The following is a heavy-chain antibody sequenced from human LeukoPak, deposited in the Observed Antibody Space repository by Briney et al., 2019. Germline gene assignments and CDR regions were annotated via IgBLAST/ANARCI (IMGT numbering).Heavy chain of an antibody. CDR3: ARGATYYDSSGYYYHAFDI. CDR1: GGSFSGYY. J-gene: IGHJ3*02. Sequence: SETLSLTCAVYGGSFSGYYWSWIRQPPGKGLEWIGYIYYSGSTNCNPSLKSRVTISVDTSKNQFSLKLSSVTAADTAVYYCARGATYYDSSGYYYHAFDIWGQGTMVTVSS. V-gene: IGHV4-59*01. D-gene: IGHD3-22*01. CDR2: IYYSGST.